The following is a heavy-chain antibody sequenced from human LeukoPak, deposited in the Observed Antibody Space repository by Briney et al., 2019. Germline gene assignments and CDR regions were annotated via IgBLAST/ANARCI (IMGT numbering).Heavy chain of an antibody. CDR2: INHRGST. Sequence: PSETLSLTCTVSGASISTFHWSWIRQPPGKGLEWIGEINHRGSTNYNPSLKGRVIISVDTSKNQFSLRLTSVTAADTAVYYCARGTVVAAISWFDPWGQGTLVTVSS. CDR1: GASISTFH. D-gene: IGHD2-15*01. CDR3: ARGTVVAAISWFDP. V-gene: IGHV4-34*01. J-gene: IGHJ5*02.